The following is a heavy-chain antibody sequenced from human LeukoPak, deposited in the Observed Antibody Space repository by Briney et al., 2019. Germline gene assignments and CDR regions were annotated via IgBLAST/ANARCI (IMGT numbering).Heavy chain of an antibody. D-gene: IGHD1-1*01. CDR2: IYFSGTT. CDR3: AGERTGTIDY. CDR1: GGSISNYY. J-gene: IGHJ4*02. V-gene: IGHV4-59*01. Sequence: SETLSLTCTVSGGSISNYYWSWLRQPPGKGLEWIGYIYFSGTTNINPSLKSRVTISVDTSKNQFSLKLSSVTAADTAVYYCAGERTGTIDYWGQGTLVTVSS.